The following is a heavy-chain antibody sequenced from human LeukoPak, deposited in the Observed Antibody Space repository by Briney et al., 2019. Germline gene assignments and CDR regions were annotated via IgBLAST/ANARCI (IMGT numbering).Heavy chain of an antibody. Sequence: GASVKVSCKASGGTFSSYAISWVRQAPGQGLEWMGGIIPIFGTANYAQKFQGRVTITADESTSTAYMELSSLRSEDTAVYYCAREVSYRFSWPTLDYWGQGTLVTVSS. CDR2: IIPIFGTA. D-gene: IGHD1-26*01. CDR1: GGTFSSYA. V-gene: IGHV1-69*13. CDR3: AREVSYRFSWPTLDY. J-gene: IGHJ4*02.